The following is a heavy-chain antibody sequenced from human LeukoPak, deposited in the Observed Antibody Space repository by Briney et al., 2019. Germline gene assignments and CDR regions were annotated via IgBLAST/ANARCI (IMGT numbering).Heavy chain of an antibody. CDR3: ARARHSPRYFDL. V-gene: IGHV4-59*01. CDR1: GGSISSYY. J-gene: IGHJ2*01. CDR2: IYYSGST. D-gene: IGHD5-18*01. Sequence: SRTLSLTCTVSGGSISSYYWSWIRQPPGKGLEWIGYIYYSGSTNYNPSRKSRVTISVDTSKNQFSLKLSSVTAADTAVYYCARARHSPRYFDLWGRGTLVTVSS.